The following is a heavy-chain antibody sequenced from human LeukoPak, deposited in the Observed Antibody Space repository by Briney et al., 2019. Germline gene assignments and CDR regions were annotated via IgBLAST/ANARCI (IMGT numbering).Heavy chain of an antibody. V-gene: IGHV1-18*01. CDR2: ISADSGNT. CDR1: GYTFGSYG. CDR3: ARDYYASRGYHEDCFDP. J-gene: IGHJ5*02. Sequence: ASVKVSCKASGYTFGSYGISWVRQAPGQGLEWMGWISADSGNTRYAQKFQGRVTMTTGTSTTTVYMELRTLTSDDTALYYCARDYYASRGYHEDCFDPWGQGTLVTVSS. D-gene: IGHD3-22*01.